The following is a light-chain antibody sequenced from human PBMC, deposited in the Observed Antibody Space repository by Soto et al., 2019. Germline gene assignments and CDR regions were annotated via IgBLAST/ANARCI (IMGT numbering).Light chain of an antibody. CDR3: CADVGGCV. CDR1: SSDFGGYKY. CDR2: DVS. Sequence: QSALTQPRSVSGSPGQSVSISCAGTSSDFGGYKYVSWYQQHPGKAPKLMIFDVSKRPSGVPDRFSGSKSGNTASLTISGARDEDEADYFCCADVGGCVFGGGTKVTVL. J-gene: IGLJ3*02. V-gene: IGLV2-11*01.